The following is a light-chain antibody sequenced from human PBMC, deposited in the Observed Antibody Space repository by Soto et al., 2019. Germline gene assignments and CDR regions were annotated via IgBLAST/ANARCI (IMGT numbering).Light chain of an antibody. CDR1: QSVSSY. V-gene: IGKV3-11*01. CDR2: DAS. CDR3: QQRSNWPLT. J-gene: IGKJ4*01. Sequence: EIVLTQSPATLSLSPGERATLSCRASQSVSSYLAWYQQKPGQAPRLLIYDASNRATGIPARFSGSGSGTAFTRTISSLAPEDFAVYYCQQRSNWPLTFGGGTKVEIK.